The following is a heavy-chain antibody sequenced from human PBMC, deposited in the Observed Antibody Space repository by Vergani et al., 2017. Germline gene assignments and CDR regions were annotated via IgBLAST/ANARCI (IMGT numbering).Heavy chain of an antibody. V-gene: IGHV4-31*03. D-gene: IGHD4-23*01. CDR3: ASQDDHNGNPGAFDI. Sequence: QVQLQESGPGLLKPSQTLSLTCTVSGGSLSSGSYYWSWVRQRPGKGLEWIGYIYNSGSTYYNPSLKSRVTISVDASKNQFSLKLSSVTAADTAVYSCASQDDHNGNPGAFDIWGQGTKVTVSS. CDR1: GGSLSSGSYY. CDR2: IYNSGST. J-gene: IGHJ3*02.